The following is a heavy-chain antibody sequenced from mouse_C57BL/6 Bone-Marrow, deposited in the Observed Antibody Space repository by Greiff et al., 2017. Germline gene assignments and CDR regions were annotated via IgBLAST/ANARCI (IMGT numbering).Heavy chain of an antibody. CDR3: ARHYYYDSSNYFDY. V-gene: IGHV5-12*01. D-gene: IGHD1-1*01. CDR2: ISNGGGST. CDR1: GFTFSDYY. J-gene: IGHJ2*01. Sequence: EVMLVESGGGLVQPGGSLKLSCAASGFTFSDYYMYWVRQTPGKRLEWVAYISNGGGSTYSPDTVKGRFTISRDNAKNTLYLQMSRLKSEDTAMYYCARHYYYDSSNYFDYWGQGTTLTVSS.